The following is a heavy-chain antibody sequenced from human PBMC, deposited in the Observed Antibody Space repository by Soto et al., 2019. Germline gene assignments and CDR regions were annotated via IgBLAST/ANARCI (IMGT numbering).Heavy chain of an antibody. CDR1: GYTFTSYG. CDR2: ISAYNGNT. J-gene: IGHJ5*02. Sequence: ASVKVSCKASGYTFTSYGISWVRQAPGQGLEWMGWISAYNGNTNYAQKLQGRVTMTTDTSTSTAYMELRSLRSDDTAVYYCARDYPPDGSHSTRFDPWGQGTLVTVSS. CDR3: ARDYPPDGSHSTRFDP. V-gene: IGHV1-18*01.